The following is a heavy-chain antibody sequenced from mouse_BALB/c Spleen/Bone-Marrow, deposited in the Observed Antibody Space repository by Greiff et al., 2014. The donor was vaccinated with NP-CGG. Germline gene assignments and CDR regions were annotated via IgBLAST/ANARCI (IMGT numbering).Heavy chain of an antibody. V-gene: IGHV4-1*02. J-gene: IGHJ1*01. CDR2: INPDSSTI. CDR1: GFDFSRYW. Sequence: VQLKESGGGLVQPGGSLKLSCAASGFDFSRYWMSWVRQAPGKGLEWIGEINPDSSTINYTPSLKDKFIITRDNAKNPLFLQMNKVKSEDTALYYCARGDHWYFDDWGEGTTVTVSS. CDR3: ARGDHWYFDD.